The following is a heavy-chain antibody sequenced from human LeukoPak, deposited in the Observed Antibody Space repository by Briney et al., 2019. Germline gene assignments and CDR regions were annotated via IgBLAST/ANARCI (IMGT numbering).Heavy chain of an antibody. V-gene: IGHV1-69*04. J-gene: IGHJ4*02. CDR1: GGTFSSYA. Sequence: ASAKVSCKASGGTFSSYAISWVRQAPGQGLEWMGRIIPILGIANYAQKFQGRVTITADKSTSTAYMELSSLRSEDTAVYYCARLGLTVTSDIDWWGQGTLVTVSS. D-gene: IGHD4-17*01. CDR3: ARLGLTVTSDIDW. CDR2: IIPILGIA.